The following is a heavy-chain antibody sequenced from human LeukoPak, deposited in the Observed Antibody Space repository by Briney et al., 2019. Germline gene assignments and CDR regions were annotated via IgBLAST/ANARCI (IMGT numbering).Heavy chain of an antibody. CDR1: GYTFTNYC. V-gene: IGHV1-2*06. D-gene: IGHD1-26*01. CDR2: IDPNTGGT. Sequence: ASVKVSCKTSGYTFTNYCIHWVRQAPGQGLEWMGRIDPNTGGTKSAKNFQGRVTMTRDTSISTAYMALSGLRSDDTAVYYCASLYDIVGTTVDYWGPGTLVTVSS. CDR3: ASLYDIVGTTVDY. J-gene: IGHJ4*02.